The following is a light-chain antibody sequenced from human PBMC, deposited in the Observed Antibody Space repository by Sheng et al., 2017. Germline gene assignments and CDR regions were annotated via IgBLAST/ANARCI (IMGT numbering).Light chain of an antibody. CDR2: EVS. CDR1: TSDVGGYKF. J-gene: IGLJ1*01. CDR3: SAYTSSSIIYV. V-gene: IGLV2-14*03. Sequence: QSALTQPASVSGSPGQSITISCTGTTSDVGGYKFVSWYQQHPGKDPKLMIYEVSNRPSGVSNRFSGSKSGNTAFLTISGLLAEDEADYYCSAYTSSSIIYVFGTGTKVTVL.